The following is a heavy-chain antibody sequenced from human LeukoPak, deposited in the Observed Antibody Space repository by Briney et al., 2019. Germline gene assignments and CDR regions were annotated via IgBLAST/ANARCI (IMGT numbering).Heavy chain of an antibody. CDR2: ISSGGTTV. J-gene: IGHJ3*02. V-gene: IGHV3-48*03. CDR3: ARDGSAPGDKIDI. D-gene: IGHD3-9*01. Sequence: GGSLRLSYAAYEFSISSYEMSWVRQGPGKGLEWVSHISSGGTTVAYADSVNGRFTIFRDNAENSLYLQMNSLRAEDTAVYYCARDGSAPGDKIDIWGQGTTVTVSS. CDR1: EFSISSYE.